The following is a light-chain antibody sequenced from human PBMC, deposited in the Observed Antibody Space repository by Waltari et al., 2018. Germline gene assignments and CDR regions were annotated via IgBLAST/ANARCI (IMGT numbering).Light chain of an antibody. CDR3: QAWDSSGVI. J-gene: IGLJ2*01. V-gene: IGLV3-1*01. CDR2: QDS. Sequence: SYELTQPPSVSVSPGQTASITCSGDKLGDKYACWYQQKPGQPPVLVIYQDSKRPPGIPERFSGSNSGNTATLTISGTQAMDEADYYCQAWDSSGVIFGGGTKLTVL. CDR1: KLGDKY.